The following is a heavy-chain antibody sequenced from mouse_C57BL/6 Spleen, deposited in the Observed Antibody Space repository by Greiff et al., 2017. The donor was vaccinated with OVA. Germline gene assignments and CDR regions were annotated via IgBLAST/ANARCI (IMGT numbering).Heavy chain of an antibody. J-gene: IGHJ4*01. D-gene: IGHD4-1*01. Sequence: QVQLQQPGAELVKPGASVKLSCKASGYTFTSYWMHWVKQRPGQGLEWIGMIHPNSGSTNYNEKFKSKATLTVDKSSSTAYMQLISLTSEDSAVYYCARDLTALDYAMDYWGQGTSVTVSS. CDR1: GYTFTSYW. CDR3: ARDLTALDYAMDY. CDR2: IHPNSGST. V-gene: IGHV1-64*01.